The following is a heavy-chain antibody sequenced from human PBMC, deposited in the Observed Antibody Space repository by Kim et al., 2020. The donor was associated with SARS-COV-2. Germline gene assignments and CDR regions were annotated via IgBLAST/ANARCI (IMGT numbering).Heavy chain of an antibody. CDR3: ARGRSGWRDGYGMDV. V-gene: IGHV1-3*01. D-gene: IGHD6-19*01. Sequence: QKFQGRVTITRDTSASTAYMELSSLRSEDTAVYYCARGRSGWRDGYGMDVWGQGTTVTVSS. J-gene: IGHJ6*02.